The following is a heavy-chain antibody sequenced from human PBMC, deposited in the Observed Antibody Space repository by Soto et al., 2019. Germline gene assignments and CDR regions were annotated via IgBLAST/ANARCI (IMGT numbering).Heavy chain of an antibody. D-gene: IGHD2-15*01. Sequence: GGSLRLSCAASGFTFSSYGVHWVRQAPGKGLEWVAVIWYDGSNKYYADSVKGRFTISRDNSKNTLYLQMNSLRAEDTAVYYCARGLACSGGSCYSPAFDIWGQGTMVTVSS. J-gene: IGHJ3*02. CDR2: IWYDGSNK. V-gene: IGHV3-33*01. CDR1: GFTFSSYG. CDR3: ARGLACSGGSCYSPAFDI.